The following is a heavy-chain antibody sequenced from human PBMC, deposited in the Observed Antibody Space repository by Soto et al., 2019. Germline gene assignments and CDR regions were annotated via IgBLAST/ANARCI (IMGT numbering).Heavy chain of an antibody. J-gene: IGHJ4*02. CDR2: ISDDGSYK. D-gene: IGHD3-9*01. V-gene: IGHV3-30*03. CDR3: AHGQEGNFDFLLRY. CDR1: VFTLGAYG. Sequence: QVQLVESGGGVVKPGRSLLLSCAVYVFTLGAYGIHCVRQAPGKGLEWVAIISDDGSYKYYTDSVKGRFTISRDNSKNTLYLQMDSLRADDTALYYCAHGQEGNFDFLLRYWRKGKLVTVSS.